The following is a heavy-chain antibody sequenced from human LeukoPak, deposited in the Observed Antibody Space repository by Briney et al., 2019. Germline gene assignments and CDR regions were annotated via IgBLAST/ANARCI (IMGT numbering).Heavy chain of an antibody. D-gene: IGHD2-2*01. J-gene: IGHJ6*02. CDR1: GGSISSGDYY. CDR2: IYYSGST. Sequence: PSETLSLTCTVSGGSISSGDYYWSWIRQPPGKGLEWIGYIYYSGSTYYNPSLKSRVTISVDTSKNQFSLKLSSVTAADTAVYYCARTSLGYCSSTSCYGMDVWGQGTTVTVSS. V-gene: IGHV4-30-4*01. CDR3: ARTSLGYCSSTSCYGMDV.